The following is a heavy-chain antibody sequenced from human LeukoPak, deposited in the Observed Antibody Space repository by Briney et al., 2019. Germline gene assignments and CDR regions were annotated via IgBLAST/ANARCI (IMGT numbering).Heavy chain of an antibody. CDR3: ARDAAVQQLDYYYYYMDV. V-gene: IGHV3-48*04. J-gene: IGHJ6*03. CDR2: ISSSGSTI. CDR1: GFTFSSYG. D-gene: IGHD6-13*01. Sequence: GGSLRLSCAASGFTFSSYGMNWVRQAPGKGLEWVSYISSSGSTIYYADSVKGRFTISRDNAKNSLYLQMNSLRAEDTAVYYCARDAAVQQLDYYYYYMDVWGKGTTVTVSS.